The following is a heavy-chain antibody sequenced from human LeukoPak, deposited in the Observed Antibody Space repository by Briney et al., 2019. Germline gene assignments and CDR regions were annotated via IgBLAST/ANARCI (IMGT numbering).Heavy chain of an antibody. D-gene: IGHD3-10*01. CDR1: GGTFSSYA. J-gene: IGHJ4*02. V-gene: IGHV1-69*13. CDR3: ARSGITMVRGAPLNY. Sequence: GASVKVSCKASGGTFSSYAISWVRQAPGQGLEWMGGIIPIFGTANYAQKFQGRVTITADESTSTAYMELSSLRSEDTAVYYCARSGITMVRGAPLNYWGQGTLVTVSS. CDR2: IIPIFGTA.